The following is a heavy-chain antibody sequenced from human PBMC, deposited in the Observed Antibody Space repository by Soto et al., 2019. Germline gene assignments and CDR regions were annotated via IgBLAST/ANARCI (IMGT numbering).Heavy chain of an antibody. V-gene: IGHV2-5*02. CDR1: GFSLSTSGVS. J-gene: IGHJ4*02. Sequence: QITLKEAGPTLVNPTQTLTLTCTFSGFSLSTSGVSVGWIRQPPGKALQWLALIYWDDDKRYSPSLKSRLTITKDTSKSQVILTLTNMDRVDAATDYCAQFPYSGGPAYWGQGALVAVSS. CDR2: IYWDDDK. CDR3: AQFPYSGGPAY. D-gene: IGHD1-26*01.